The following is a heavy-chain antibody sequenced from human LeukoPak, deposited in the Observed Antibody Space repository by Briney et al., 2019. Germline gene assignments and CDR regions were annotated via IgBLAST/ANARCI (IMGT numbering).Heavy chain of an antibody. Sequence: GASVKVSCKASGYTFTGYYMHWVRQAPGQGLEWMGWINPNSGGTNYAQKFQGRVTMTRDTSISTAYMELSRLRSDDTAVHYCARDSYYDSSGYYSSEYFQHWGQGTLVTVSS. CDR1: GYTFTGYY. V-gene: IGHV1-2*02. J-gene: IGHJ1*01. D-gene: IGHD3-22*01. CDR3: ARDSYYDSSGYYSSEYFQH. CDR2: INPNSGGT.